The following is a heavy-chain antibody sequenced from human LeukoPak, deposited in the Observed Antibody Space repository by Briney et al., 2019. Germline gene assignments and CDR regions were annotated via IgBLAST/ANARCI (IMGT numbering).Heavy chain of an antibody. CDR3: ARADYSSSWYVCLDP. CDR2: IYYSGST. J-gene: IGHJ5*02. V-gene: IGHV4-39*07. Sequence: SETLSLTCTVSGGSISSSSYYWGWIRQPPGKGLEWIGSIYYSGSTYYNPSLKSRVTISVDTSKNQFSLKLSSVTAADTAVYYCARADYSSSWYVCLDPWGQGTLVTVSS. CDR1: GGSISSSSYY. D-gene: IGHD6-13*01.